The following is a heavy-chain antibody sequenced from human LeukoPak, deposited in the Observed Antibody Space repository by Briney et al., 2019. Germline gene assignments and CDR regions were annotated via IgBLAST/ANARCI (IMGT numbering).Heavy chain of an antibody. J-gene: IGHJ4*02. V-gene: IGHV1-46*01. CDR2: INPSGGST. Sequence: GASVKVSCKASGYTFTSYYMHWVRQAPGQGLEWMGIINPSGGSTSYAQKFQGRVTMTRDTSKNQFSLKLSSVTAADTAVYYCASGDYGDFSRFDFWGQGTLVTVSS. CDR1: GYTFTSYY. D-gene: IGHD4-17*01. CDR3: ASGDYGDFSRFDF.